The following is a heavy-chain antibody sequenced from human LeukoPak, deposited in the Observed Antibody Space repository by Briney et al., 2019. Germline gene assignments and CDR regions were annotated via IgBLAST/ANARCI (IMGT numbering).Heavy chain of an antibody. D-gene: IGHD3-16*01. V-gene: IGHV4-38-2*02. CDR2: IYHSGST. CDR3: ARHVRLSWFDP. CDR1: GYSISSGYY. J-gene: IGHJ5*02. Sequence: PSETLSLTCTVSGYSISSGYYWGWIRQPPGKGLEWIGSIYHSGSTYYNPSLKSRVTISVDTSKNQFSLKLSSVTAADTAVYYCARHVRLSWFDPWGQGTLVTVSS.